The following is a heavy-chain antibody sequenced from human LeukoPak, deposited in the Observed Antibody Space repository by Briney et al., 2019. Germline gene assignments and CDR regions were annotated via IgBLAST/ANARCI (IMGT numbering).Heavy chain of an antibody. J-gene: IGHJ4*02. CDR3: ARRDRRHFDY. CDR2: INVGNANT. Sequence: GASVKVSCKASRYSFTNHAIHWVRQAPGQRLEWMGWINVGNANTKYSQMFQGRATITRDTSANTAYMELSSLRSEDTAVYYCARRDRRHFDYWGQGTLVTVSS. D-gene: IGHD3-22*01. CDR1: RYSFTNHA. V-gene: IGHV1-3*01.